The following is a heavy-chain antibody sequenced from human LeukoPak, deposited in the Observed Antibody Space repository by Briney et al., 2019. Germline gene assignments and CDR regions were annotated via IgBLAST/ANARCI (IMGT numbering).Heavy chain of an antibody. Sequence: ASVKVSCKASGYTFTGYYMHWVRQAPGQGLEWMGWINPNSGGTNYAQKFQGRVTMTRDTSISTAYMELSRLRSDDTAVYYCARGGLVRGVIITPGYWGQGALVTVSS. D-gene: IGHD3-10*01. V-gene: IGHV1-2*02. CDR2: INPNSGGT. CDR1: GYTFTGYY. J-gene: IGHJ4*02. CDR3: ARGGLVRGVIITPGY.